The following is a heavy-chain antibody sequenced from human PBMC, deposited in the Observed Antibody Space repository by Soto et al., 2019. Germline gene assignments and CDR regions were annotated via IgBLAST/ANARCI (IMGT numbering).Heavy chain of an antibody. Sequence: PGGALRLSCAASGFTFPKYAMMWIRQAPGKGLEWISGILGSGGTYHADSVMGRFTISKDNSRNTLYLQMNSLRAEDTAVYYCAKDAVYGAGLWLPESWGQGTLVTVSS. J-gene: IGHJ5*02. D-gene: IGHD4-17*01. CDR3: AKDAVYGAGLWLPES. CDR2: ILGSGGT. CDR1: GFTFPKYA. V-gene: IGHV3-23*01.